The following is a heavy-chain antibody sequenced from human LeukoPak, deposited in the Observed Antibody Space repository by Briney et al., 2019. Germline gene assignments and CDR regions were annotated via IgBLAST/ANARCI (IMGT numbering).Heavy chain of an antibody. D-gene: IGHD2-2*01. Sequence: GGSLRLSCAASGFTFSSYSMNWVRQAPGKGLEWVSGISGSGGSTYHADSVKGRFTISRDNSKNTLYLQMNSLRAEDTAVYYCAKSDIVVVPAAAFDYWGQGTLVTVSS. CDR1: GFTFSSYS. CDR2: ISGSGGST. CDR3: AKSDIVVVPAAAFDY. J-gene: IGHJ4*02. V-gene: IGHV3-23*01.